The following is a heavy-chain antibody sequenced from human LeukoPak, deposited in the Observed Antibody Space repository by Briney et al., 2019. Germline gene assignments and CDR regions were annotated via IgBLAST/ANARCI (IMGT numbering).Heavy chain of an antibody. V-gene: IGHV1-46*01. CDR1: GYTFTSYY. Sequence: PGASVKVSCKASGYTFTSYYMHWVRQAPGQGLEWMGIINPSGGSTSYAQKFQGRVTMTRDTSTSTVYMELSSLRSEDTAVYYCARDHKVVTTISAHGAFDIWGQGTMVTVSS. J-gene: IGHJ3*02. CDR3: ARDHKVVTTISAHGAFDI. CDR2: INPSGGST. D-gene: IGHD4-11*01.